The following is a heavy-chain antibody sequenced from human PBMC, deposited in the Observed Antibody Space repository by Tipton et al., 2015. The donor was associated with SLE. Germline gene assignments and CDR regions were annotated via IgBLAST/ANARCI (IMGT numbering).Heavy chain of an antibody. V-gene: IGHV4-34*01. CDR1: GGSIGTSY. CDR3: ARVPGLERSYYYYYYMDV. D-gene: IGHD1-1*01. CDR2: INHSGST. J-gene: IGHJ6*03. Sequence: TLSLTCTVSGGSIGTSYWSWIRQPPGKGLEWIGEINHSGSTNYNPSLKSRVTISVDTSRNQFSLKLSSVTAADTAMYYCARVPGLERSYYYYYYMDVWGKGTTVTVSS.